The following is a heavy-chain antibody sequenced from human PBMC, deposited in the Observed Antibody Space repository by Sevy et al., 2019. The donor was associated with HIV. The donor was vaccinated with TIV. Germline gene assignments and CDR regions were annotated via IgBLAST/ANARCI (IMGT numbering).Heavy chain of an antibody. J-gene: IGHJ4*02. V-gene: IGHV3-7*03. Sequence: GGSLRLSCAASGFTFSTHWMSWVRQAPGKGLEWVANIKEDGSEKYYVDSVKGRFTISRDNAKNSPFLQMNSLRAEDTAVYYCAKDVYWGQGTLVTVSS. CDR3: AKDVY. CDR2: IKEDGSEK. CDR1: GFTFSTHW.